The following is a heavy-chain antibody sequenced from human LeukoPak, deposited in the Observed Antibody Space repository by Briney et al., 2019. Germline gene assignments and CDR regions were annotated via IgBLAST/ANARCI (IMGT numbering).Heavy chain of an antibody. CDR1: GVSISSGDSY. Sequence: PSETLSLTCTVSGVSISSGDSYWRWIRQPPGKGPEWIGFITYSGSTYYNPSLKSRVAISLDTSHKQFSLKLSSVTAADTAVYYCGRASTDGSDYWGQGSLVTVSS. J-gene: IGHJ4*02. CDR3: GRASTDGSDY. CDR2: ITYSGST. D-gene: IGHD5/OR15-5a*01. V-gene: IGHV4-30-4*01.